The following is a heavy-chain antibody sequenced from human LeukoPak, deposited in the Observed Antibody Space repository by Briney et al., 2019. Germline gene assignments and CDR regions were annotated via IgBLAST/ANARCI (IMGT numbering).Heavy chain of an antibody. CDR3: ARERLGYCSGGSCSPGDYGMDV. V-gene: IGHV3-33*01. D-gene: IGHD2-15*01. CDR2: IWYDGSNK. J-gene: IGHJ6*02. Sequence: GGSLRLSCAASGFTFSSYGMHWVRQAPGKGLERVAVIWYDGSNKYYADSVKGRFTISRDNSKNTLYLQMNSLRAEDTAVYYCARERLGYCSGGSCSPGDYGMDVWGQGTTVTVSS. CDR1: GFTFSSYG.